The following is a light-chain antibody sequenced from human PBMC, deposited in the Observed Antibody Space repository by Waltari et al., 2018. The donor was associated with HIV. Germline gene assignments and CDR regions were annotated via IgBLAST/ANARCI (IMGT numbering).Light chain of an antibody. V-gene: IGKV4-1*01. J-gene: IGKJ2*01. CDR3: QQYYTTPQT. CDR2: WAS. Sequence: DIVMTQSPDSLAVSPGERATINCKSSPSVLYSSNNKNFLALYQQKPGQPPKLLIYWASTRESGVPDRFSGSGSGTDFTLTISSLQAEDVAVYYCQQYYTTPQTFGQGTKLEIK. CDR1: PSVLYSSNNKNF.